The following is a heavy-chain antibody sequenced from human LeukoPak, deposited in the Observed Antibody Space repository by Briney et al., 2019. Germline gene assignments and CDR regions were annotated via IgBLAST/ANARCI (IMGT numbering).Heavy chain of an antibody. CDR2: IYWDDHK. CDR1: GFSLTRSGVG. D-gene: IGHD3-16*01. CDR3: VLDLMTFGETLCFDS. V-gene: IGHV2-5*02. J-gene: IGHJ4*02. Sequence: SGPTLVKPTQTLTLTCTVSGFSLTRSGVGVGWIRQPPGKALEWLALIYWDDHKRYSPSLKSRLTITKDTSKDQVALTMTNMDPVDTATYYCVLDLMTFGETLCFDSCGERTLVTVSS.